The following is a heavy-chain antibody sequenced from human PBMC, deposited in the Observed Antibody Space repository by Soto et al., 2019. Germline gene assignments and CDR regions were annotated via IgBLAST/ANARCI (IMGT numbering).Heavy chain of an antibody. CDR1: GGSISSGGYS. Sequence: QLQLRESGSGLVKPSQTLSLTCAVSGGSISSGGYSWSWIRQPPGKGLEWIGYIYHSGSTYYNPSLKSRVTISVDRSKNQFSPKLSSVTAADTAVYYCARAGGLGAVAADYWGQGTLVTVSS. CDR2: IYHSGST. J-gene: IGHJ4*02. CDR3: ARAGGLGAVAADY. V-gene: IGHV4-30-2*01. D-gene: IGHD6-19*01.